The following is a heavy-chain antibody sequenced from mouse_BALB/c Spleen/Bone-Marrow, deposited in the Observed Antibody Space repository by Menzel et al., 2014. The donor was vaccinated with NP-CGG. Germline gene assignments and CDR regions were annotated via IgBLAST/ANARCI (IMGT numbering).Heavy chain of an antibody. CDR3: SRLGYYGGSAC. D-gene: IGHD2-3*01. CDR1: GFDFSRYW. Sequence: EVKLLESGGGLVQPGGSLKLSCAASGFDFSRYWMSWVRQAPGRGLEWIGEINPDSNTINYTPSLKDKFIISRDNAKNTLYLQMSKVRSEDTALYYCSRLGYYGGSACWGQGTLVTVSA. V-gene: IGHV4-1*02. CDR2: INPDSNTI. J-gene: IGHJ3*01.